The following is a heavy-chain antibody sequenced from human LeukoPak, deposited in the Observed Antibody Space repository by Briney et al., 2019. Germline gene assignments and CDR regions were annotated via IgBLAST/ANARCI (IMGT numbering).Heavy chain of an antibody. Sequence: PGRSLRLSCAASGFTFSSYGMHWVRQAPGKGLEWVSSISGSSSYIYYADSVKGRFTISRDNSKNTLYLQMNSLRAEDTAVYYCAELGITMIGGVWGKGTTVTISS. V-gene: IGHV3-21*01. CDR2: ISGSSSYI. J-gene: IGHJ6*04. CDR3: AELGITMIGGV. D-gene: IGHD3-10*02. CDR1: GFTFSSYG.